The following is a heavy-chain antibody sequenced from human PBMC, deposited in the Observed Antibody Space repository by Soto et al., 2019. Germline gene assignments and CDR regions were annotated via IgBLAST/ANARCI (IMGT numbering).Heavy chain of an antibody. CDR2: ISYDGSNK. D-gene: IGHD5-18*01. CDR3: ARGGGYCYGYGGAFDI. J-gene: IGHJ3*02. Sequence: QVQLVESGGGVVQPGGSLRLSCAASGFTFSSYAMHWVRQAPGKGLEWVAVISYDGSNKYYADSVKGRFTISRDNSKNTLYCQMNSLRAEDTAVYYCARGGGYCYGYGGAFDIWGQGTMVSVSS. CDR1: GFTFSSYA. V-gene: IGHV3-30-3*01.